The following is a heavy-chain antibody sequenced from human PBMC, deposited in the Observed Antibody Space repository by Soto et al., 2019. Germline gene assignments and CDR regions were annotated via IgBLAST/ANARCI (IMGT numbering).Heavy chain of an antibody. V-gene: IGHV4-39*01. CDR1: DGSISSSVYY. CDR3: ARHGRGWHTPYYYYGMDV. D-gene: IGHD6-19*01. CDR2: IYYSGTT. J-gene: IGHJ6*02. Sequence: QLQLQESGPGLVKPSETLSLTCTVSDGSISSSVYYWGWIRQSPGKGLEWIGNIYYSGTTSYNPSLKSRVTISIDTSSNQFSLKLYSVTAADPAVYYCARHGRGWHTPYYYYGMDVWGQGTTVTVSS.